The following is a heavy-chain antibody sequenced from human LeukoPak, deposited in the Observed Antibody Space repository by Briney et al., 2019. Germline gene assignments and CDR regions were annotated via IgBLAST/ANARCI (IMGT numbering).Heavy chain of an antibody. CDR3: ARAPEYISSYLIDY. CDR1: GYTFTGYY. J-gene: IGHJ4*02. CDR2: INPNSGGT. Sequence: GASVKVSCKASGYTFTGYYMHWVRQAPGQGLEWMGRINPNSGGTNYAQKFQGRVTMTRDTSISTAYMELSRLRSDDTAVYYCARAPEYISSYLIDYWGQGTLVTVSS. D-gene: IGHD6-6*01. V-gene: IGHV1-2*06.